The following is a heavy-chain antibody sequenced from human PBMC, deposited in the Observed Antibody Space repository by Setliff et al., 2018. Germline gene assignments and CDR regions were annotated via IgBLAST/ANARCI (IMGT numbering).Heavy chain of an antibody. CDR2: IYPGDSET. V-gene: IGHV5-51*01. Sequence: AGESLKISCQGSGYTFSAYWIGWVRQMPGKGLEWMGIIYPGDSETKYGPSFQGQVTISADKSTGTAYLQWSRLKASDTAMYYCARQFSGDPFDYWGQGTLVTVSS. CDR1: GYTFSAYW. D-gene: IGHD7-27*01. J-gene: IGHJ4*02. CDR3: ARQFSGDPFDY.